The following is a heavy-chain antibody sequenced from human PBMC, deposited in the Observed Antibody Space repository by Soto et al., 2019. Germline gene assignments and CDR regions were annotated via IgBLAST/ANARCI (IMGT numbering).Heavy chain of an antibody. CDR2: ITGSGGYT. CDR1: GFTFSSYA. Sequence: EVQLLESGGGLVQPGGSLRLSCAASGFTFSSYAMSWVRQAPGKGLEWVSDITGSGGYTFYADSVTDRFTISRDNSKNTLYLQMSSLRAEDTAVYYCAKERYYDILTGPENYYYHYGMDVWGQETTVTVSS. D-gene: IGHD3-9*01. V-gene: IGHV3-23*01. CDR3: AKERYYDILTGPENYYYHYGMDV. J-gene: IGHJ6*02.